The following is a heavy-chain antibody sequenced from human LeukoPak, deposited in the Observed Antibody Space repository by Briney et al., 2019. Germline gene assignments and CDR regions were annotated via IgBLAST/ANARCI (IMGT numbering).Heavy chain of an antibody. D-gene: IGHD6-13*01. CDR3: ARHRSAAAGTFWFDY. V-gene: IGHV5-51*01. Sequence: GESLKISSKGSGYGFSSYWIGWVRQMPGKGLEWMGIIYPGDSDTTYSPSFQGQVTISADKSISTAYLQWSSLKASDTAMYYCARHRSAAAGTFWFDYWGQGTLVTVSS. CDR1: GYGFSSYW. CDR2: IYPGDSDT. J-gene: IGHJ4*02.